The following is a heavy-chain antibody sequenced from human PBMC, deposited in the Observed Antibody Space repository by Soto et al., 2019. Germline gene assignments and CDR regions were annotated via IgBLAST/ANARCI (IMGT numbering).Heavy chain of an antibody. CDR2: IIPIFGTA. Sequence: QVQLVQSGAEVKKPGSSVKVSCKASGGTFSSYAISWVRQAPGQGLEWMGGIIPIFGTANYAQKFQGRVTITADESTSTDYMELSGLRSGDLAVYYCAREGRGAAANELWGMAVWGQGTTVTVSS. V-gene: IGHV1-69*01. D-gene: IGHD6-13*01. CDR1: GGTFSSYA. CDR3: AREGRGAAANELWGMAV. J-gene: IGHJ6*02.